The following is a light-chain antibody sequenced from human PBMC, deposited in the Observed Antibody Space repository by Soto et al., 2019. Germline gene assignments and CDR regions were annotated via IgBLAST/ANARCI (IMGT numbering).Light chain of an antibody. J-gene: IGLJ2*01. V-gene: IGLV2-14*03. CDR1: SSDVDDYNY. Sequence: QSALTQPASVSGSPGQSITISCTGTSSDVDDYNYVSWYQQHPGKAPKLIISDVSTRPSGVSSRFSGSKSDTTASLTISGLQAEDGADYYCSSYPTPNPVLFAGGTKLPVL. CDR2: DVS. CDR3: SSYPTPNPVL.